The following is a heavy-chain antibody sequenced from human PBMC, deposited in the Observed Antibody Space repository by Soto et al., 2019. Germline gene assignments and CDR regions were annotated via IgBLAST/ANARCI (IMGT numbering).Heavy chain of an antibody. J-gene: IGHJ4*02. Sequence: GGSLRLSCAASGFTFSSYSMNWVRQAPGKGLEWVSSISSSSSYIYYADSVKGRFTISRDNAKNSLYLQMNSLRAEDTAVYYCAREAPAANTGFDYWGQGTLVTVSS. V-gene: IGHV3-21*01. CDR2: ISSSSSYI. CDR3: AREAPAANTGFDY. D-gene: IGHD2-2*01. CDR1: GFTFSSYS.